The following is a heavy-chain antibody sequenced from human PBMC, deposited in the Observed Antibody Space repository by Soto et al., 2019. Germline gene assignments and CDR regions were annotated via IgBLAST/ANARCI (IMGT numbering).Heavy chain of an antibody. Sequence: QVQLVQSGAELKKPGASVKVSCRTSGYTFISYYIQWVRQAPGQGLEWMGTIDPSGAGTTYAQKFQGRVTMTTDTSTRTVSMELSSLISEDTAVYYCARDLSPGDTDYWGQGTLVTVSS. V-gene: IGHV1-46*01. J-gene: IGHJ4*02. CDR3: ARDLSPGDTDY. CDR1: GYTFISYY. CDR2: IDPSGAGT.